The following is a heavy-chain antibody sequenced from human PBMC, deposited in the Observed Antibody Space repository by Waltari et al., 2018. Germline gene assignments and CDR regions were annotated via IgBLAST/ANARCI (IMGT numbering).Heavy chain of an antibody. Sequence: QVQLVQSGAEVKKPGSSVKVSYKASGGTFSSYAISWVRQAPGQGLEWMGWSIPIFGTANYAQKFQGRVTITTDESTSTAYMELSSLRSEDTAVYYCAVEYCSGGSCQHLEYFQHWGQGTLVTVSS. V-gene: IGHV1-69*05. D-gene: IGHD2-15*01. CDR2: SIPIFGTA. CDR3: AVEYCSGGSCQHLEYFQH. CDR1: GGTFSSYA. J-gene: IGHJ1*01.